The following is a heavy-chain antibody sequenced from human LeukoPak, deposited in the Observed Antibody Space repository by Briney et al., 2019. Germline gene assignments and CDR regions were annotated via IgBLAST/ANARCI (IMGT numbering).Heavy chain of an antibody. D-gene: IGHD7-27*01. Sequence: SPTLSLTCSISRDSVSSANSALNWIRQSPSRGLEWLGRTYYRSKWYTDYAVSVKSRITINPDTSKNQFSLQLNSLTPEDTAVYYCARGWGFDFWGQGTLVTVSS. CDR2: TYYRSKWYT. CDR1: RDSVSSANSA. CDR3: ARGWGFDF. J-gene: IGHJ4*02. V-gene: IGHV6-1*01.